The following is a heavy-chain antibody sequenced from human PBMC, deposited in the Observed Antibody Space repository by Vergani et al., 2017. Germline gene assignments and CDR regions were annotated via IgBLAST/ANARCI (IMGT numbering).Heavy chain of an antibody. V-gene: IGHV3-23*01. D-gene: IGHD1-1*01. CDR1: GFTFSACP. CDR3: ARVSAGQPGPWGMDV. Sequence: EVQLLQSGGGVIQPGGSVRLSCAASGFTFSACPMTWVRQAPGKGLEWVSAISARDPSTYYADSVKGRFTISRDNSKNMLYLQMNSLRAEDTAVYYCARVSAGQPGPWGMDVWGQGTTVTVSS. CDR2: ISARDPST. J-gene: IGHJ6*02.